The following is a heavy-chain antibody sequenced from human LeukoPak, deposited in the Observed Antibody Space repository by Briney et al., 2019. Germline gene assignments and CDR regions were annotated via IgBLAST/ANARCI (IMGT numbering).Heavy chain of an antibody. CDR3: ARHSSGWYPPGY. CDR2: IYYSGST. V-gene: IGHV4-59*08. D-gene: IGHD6-19*01. J-gene: IGHJ4*02. Sequence: TSETLSLTRTVTGGSISSYYWSWIRQPPGNGLAWIGYIYYSGSTNYNPSLKSRVTISVDTSKNQFSLKLSSVTAADTAVYYCARHSSGWYPPGYWGQGTLVTVSS. CDR1: GGSISSYY.